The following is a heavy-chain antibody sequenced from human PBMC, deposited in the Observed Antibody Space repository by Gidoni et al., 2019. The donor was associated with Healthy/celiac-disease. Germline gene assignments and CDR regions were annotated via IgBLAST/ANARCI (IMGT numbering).Heavy chain of an antibody. V-gene: IGHV4-59*01. J-gene: IGHJ4*02. Sequence: QVQLQESGPGLVKPSETLSLTCTGSGGSISSYYWSWIRQPPGKGLEWIGYIYYGGSTNYNPSLKSRVTISVDTSKNQFSLKLSSVTAADTAVYYCARDEVYGGNGLSYWGQGTLVTVSS. CDR3: ARDEVYGGNGLSY. CDR2: IYYGGST. CDR1: GGSISSYY. D-gene: IGHD4-17*01.